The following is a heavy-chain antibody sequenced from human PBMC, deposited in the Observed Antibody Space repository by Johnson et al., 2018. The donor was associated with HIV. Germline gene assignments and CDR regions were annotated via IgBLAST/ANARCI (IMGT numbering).Heavy chain of an antibody. CDR2: ISSSGGST. J-gene: IGHJ3*01. D-gene: IGHD1-7*01. Sequence: VQLVESGGGLVRPGGSLRVSCAASGFTFSSYAMHWVRQAPGKGLEYVSGISSSGGSTDYGNSVKGRFTISRDNSRNTMYLQMGRLRAEVMAVYYRARSYNWNYWGDDAVDVWGQGTMVTVSS. V-gene: IGHV3-64*01. CDR3: ARSYNWNYWGDDAVDV. CDR1: GFTFSSYA.